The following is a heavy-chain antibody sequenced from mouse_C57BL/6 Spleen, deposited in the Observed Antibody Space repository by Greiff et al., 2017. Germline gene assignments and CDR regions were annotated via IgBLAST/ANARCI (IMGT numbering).Heavy chain of an antibody. CDR3: AREGNYGAMDY. D-gene: IGHD2-1*01. V-gene: IGHV5-16*01. J-gene: IGHJ4*01. Sequence: EVHLVESEGGLVQPGSSMKLSCTASGFTFSDYYMAWVRQVPEKGLEWVANINYDGSSTYYLDSLKSRFIISRDNAKNILYLQMSSLKSEDTATYYCAREGNYGAMDYWGQGTSVTVSS. CDR2: INYDGSST. CDR1: GFTFSDYY.